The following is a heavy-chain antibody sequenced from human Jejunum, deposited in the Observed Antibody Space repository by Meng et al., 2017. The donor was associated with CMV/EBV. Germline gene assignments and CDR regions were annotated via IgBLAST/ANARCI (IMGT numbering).Heavy chain of an antibody. V-gene: IGHV5-51*01. J-gene: IGHJ4*02. CDR3: AKQNWGFDY. CDR1: GYKFAKYW. CDR2: IYPGDSDT. D-gene: IGHD3-16*01. Sequence: LKISCKTSGYKFAKYWIGWVRQMPGKGLDWIGVIYPGDSDTKYNPSFQGLVTISADTSTNTAYLHWDNVQASDTAIYYCAKQNWGFDYWGQGTLVTVSS.